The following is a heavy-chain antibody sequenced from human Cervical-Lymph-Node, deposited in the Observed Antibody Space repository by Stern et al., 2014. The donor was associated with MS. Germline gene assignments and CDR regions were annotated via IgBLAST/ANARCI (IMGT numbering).Heavy chain of an antibody. CDR2: IYSGGSP. D-gene: IGHD6-13*01. Sequence: VQLVQSGGGLIQPGGSLRLSCAASGFTFSSNYMSWVRQAPGKGLEWGSVIYSGGSPTHADSVKAGFTISRDNSKNTLYLQMNSLRAEDTAVYYCARGVGSSRADLDYWGQGTLVTVSS. J-gene: IGHJ4*02. CDR1: GFTFSSNY. V-gene: IGHV3-53*01. CDR3: ARGVGSSRADLDY.